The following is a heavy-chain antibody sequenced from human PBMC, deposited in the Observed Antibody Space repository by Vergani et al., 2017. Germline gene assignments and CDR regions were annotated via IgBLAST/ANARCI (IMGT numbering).Heavy chain of an antibody. CDR2: ISGSGGST. D-gene: IGHD4-11*01. CDR1: GFTFSSYA. J-gene: IGHJ6*03. V-gene: IGHV3-23*01. CDR3: ARDRVTTTYYMDV. Sequence: EVQLLESGGGLVQPGGSLRLSCAASGFTFSSYAIIWVRQAPGKGLEWVSAISGSGGSTYYADSVKGRFTISRDNAKNSLYLQMNSLRAEDTAVYYCARDRVTTTYYMDVWGKGTTVTVSS.